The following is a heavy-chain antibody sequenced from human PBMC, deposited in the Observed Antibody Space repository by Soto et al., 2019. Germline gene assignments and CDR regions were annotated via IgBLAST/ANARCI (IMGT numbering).Heavy chain of an antibody. CDR2: ISWNSGSI. CDR1: GFTFDDYA. CDR3: ATFDY. Sequence: PGGSLRLSCAASGFTFDDYAMRWVRQAPGKGLEWVSGISWNSGSIGYADPVKGRFTISRDNAKNSLYLQMNSLRAEDTALYYCATFDYWGQGTLVTVSS. J-gene: IGHJ4*02. V-gene: IGHV3-9*01.